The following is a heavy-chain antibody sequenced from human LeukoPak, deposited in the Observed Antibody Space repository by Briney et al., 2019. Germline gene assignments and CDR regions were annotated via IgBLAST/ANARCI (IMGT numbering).Heavy chain of an antibody. Sequence: SVKVSCKASGGTFSSYAISWVRQAPGQGLELMGGIIPIFGTANYAQKFQGRVTITADESTSTAYMELSSLRSEDTAVYYCARGNYGSGSYSHFSYWGQGTLVTVSS. CDR3: ARGNYGSGSYSHFSY. V-gene: IGHV1-69*01. J-gene: IGHJ4*02. D-gene: IGHD3-10*01. CDR2: IIPIFGTA. CDR1: GGTFSSYA.